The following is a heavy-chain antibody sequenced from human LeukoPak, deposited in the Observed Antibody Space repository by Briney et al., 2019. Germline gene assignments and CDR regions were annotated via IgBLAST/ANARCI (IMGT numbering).Heavy chain of an antibody. Sequence: ASVKVSCKASGYTFTSYYMHWVRQAPGQGLEWKGIINPSGGSTSYAQKFQGRVTMTRDTSTSTVYMELSSLRSEDTAVYYCARDPVPYSGSYYFDYWGQGTLVTVSS. J-gene: IGHJ4*02. V-gene: IGHV1-46*01. CDR1: GYTFTSYY. CDR2: INPSGGST. D-gene: IGHD1-26*01. CDR3: ARDPVPYSGSYYFDY.